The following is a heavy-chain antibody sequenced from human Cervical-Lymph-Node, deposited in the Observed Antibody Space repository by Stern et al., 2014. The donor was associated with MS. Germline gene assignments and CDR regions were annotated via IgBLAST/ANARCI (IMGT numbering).Heavy chain of an antibody. CDR2: IYTSGKP. CDR1: GGSISSGTYY. D-gene: IGHD6-19*01. J-gene: IGHJ4*02. CDR3: ARTPVAGTFRYFDY. V-gene: IGHV4-61*02. Sequence: QVQLQESGPGLVKPSQTLSLTCTVSGGSISSGTYYWSWIRQPAGKGLEWIGRIYTSGKPNYSPSLKPRVTISVNPPKTQFPLKLSLGTAADTAVYYCARTPVAGTFRYFDYWGQGTLVTVSS.